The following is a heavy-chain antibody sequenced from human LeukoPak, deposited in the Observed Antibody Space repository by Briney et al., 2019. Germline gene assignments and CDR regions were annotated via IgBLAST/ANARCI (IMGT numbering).Heavy chain of an antibody. CDR3: ARGRVYYDSTGYLI. Sequence: SETLSLTCTVSGGSNSSYYWSWIRQPAGKGLEWIGHIYTSGSTNSNYNPSLKSRVTMSVDTSKNQFSLKLNSVTAADTAVYYCARGRVYYDSTGYLIWGQGTMVTVSS. CDR1: GGSNSSYY. V-gene: IGHV4-4*07. D-gene: IGHD3-22*01. CDR2: IYTSGSTNS. J-gene: IGHJ3*02.